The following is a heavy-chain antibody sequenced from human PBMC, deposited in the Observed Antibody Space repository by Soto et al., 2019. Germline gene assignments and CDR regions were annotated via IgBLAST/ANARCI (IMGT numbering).Heavy chain of an antibody. V-gene: IGHV3-48*02. J-gene: IGHJ6*02. CDR3: ARDGYCVSSSCFFLPDV. Sequence: EVQLVESGGDLVQPGGSLRLSCVASGFTFSSYGMNWVRQGPGKGLEWLSSISKSGTTTYYADSVKGRFTISRDNAKNSLYLQMNSLRDEDMAVYYCARDGYCVSSSCFFLPDVWGQGTTVTVSS. CDR2: ISKSGTTT. CDR1: GFTFSSYG. D-gene: IGHD2-2*03.